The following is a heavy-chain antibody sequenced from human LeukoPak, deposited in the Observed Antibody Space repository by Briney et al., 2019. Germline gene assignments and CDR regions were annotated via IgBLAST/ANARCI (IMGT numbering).Heavy chain of an antibody. CDR2: ISYDGSNK. CDR3: ASSRLRDAFDI. V-gene: IGHV3-30-3*01. CDR1: GFTFSSYA. Sequence: PGGSLRLSCAASGFTFSSYAMHWVRQAPGKGLEWVAVISYDGSNKYYADSVKGRFTISRDNSKNTLYLQMNSLRAEDTAVYYCASSRLRDAFDIWGQGTMVTVSS. J-gene: IGHJ3*02. D-gene: IGHD4-17*01.